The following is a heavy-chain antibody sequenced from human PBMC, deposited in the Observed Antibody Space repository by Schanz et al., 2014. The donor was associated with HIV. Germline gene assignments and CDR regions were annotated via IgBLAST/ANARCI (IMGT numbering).Heavy chain of an antibody. Sequence: EVQLVESGGGLVQPGRSLRISCATSGFTFDDYAVHWVRQAPGKGLEWVSGISWNSGEIGYADSVKGRFTISRDNTKKSLYMQMNSLRAEDTAVYYCAREYLGYSSGFDPWGQGTLVTVSS. CDR3: AREYLGYSSGFDP. V-gene: IGHV3-9*01. CDR1: GFTFDDYA. J-gene: IGHJ5*02. CDR2: ISWNSGEI. D-gene: IGHD6-19*01.